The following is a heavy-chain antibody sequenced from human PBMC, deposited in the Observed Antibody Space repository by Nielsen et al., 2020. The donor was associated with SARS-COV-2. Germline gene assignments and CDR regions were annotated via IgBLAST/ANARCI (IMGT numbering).Heavy chain of an antibody. J-gene: IGHJ6*02. Sequence: WIRQPPGKGLEWVSYISSSSSYTNYADSVKGRFTISRDNAKNSLYLQMNSLRAKDTAVYYCARDHSWLVRRRSWDYYYYYGMDVWGQGTTVTVSS. CDR2: ISSSSSYT. V-gene: IGHV3-11*05. CDR3: ARDHSWLVRRRSWDYYYYYGMDV. D-gene: IGHD6-13*01.